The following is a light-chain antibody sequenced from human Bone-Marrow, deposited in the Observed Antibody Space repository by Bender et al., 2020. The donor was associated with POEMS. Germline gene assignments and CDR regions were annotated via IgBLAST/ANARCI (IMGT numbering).Light chain of an antibody. CDR3: ETWDDSLNGWV. J-gene: IGLJ3*02. CDR1: SSKFGSYP. Sequence: QSVLTQPPSASGTPGQRVTISCSGSSSKFGSYPVNWYQQLPGAAPKLVIFNNSQRPSGVPDRFSGSNSGTSASLAHSGFLSDDEADFYCETWDDSLNGWVFGGGSKLTVL. CDR2: NNS. V-gene: IGLV1-44*01.